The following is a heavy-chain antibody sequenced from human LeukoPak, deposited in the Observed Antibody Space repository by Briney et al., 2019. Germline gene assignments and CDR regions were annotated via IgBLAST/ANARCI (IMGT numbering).Heavy chain of an antibody. CDR3: ARDHDFWSGYYTDWFDP. CDR2: ISAYNGNT. Sequence: GASVKVSCKASGYIFTSYGISWVRQAPGQGLEWMGWISAYNGNTNYAQKLQGRVTMTTDTSTSTAYMELRSLRSDDTAVYYCARDHDFWSGYYTDWFDPWGQGTLVTVSS. CDR1: GYIFTSYG. V-gene: IGHV1-18*01. D-gene: IGHD3-3*01. J-gene: IGHJ5*02.